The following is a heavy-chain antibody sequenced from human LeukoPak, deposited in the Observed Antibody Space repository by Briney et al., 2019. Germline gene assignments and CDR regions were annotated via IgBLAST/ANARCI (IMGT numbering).Heavy chain of an antibody. J-gene: IGHJ4*02. Sequence: GGSLRLSCAASGFIFRNYWMHWVRHAPGKGLVWVARINPNGRTTTYTDSVKGRFTISRDNAKNTLYLQMNSLRAEDTAVYYCARDFAGDRDYWGQGTLVTVSS. CDR2: INPNGRTT. V-gene: IGHV3-74*01. D-gene: IGHD4-17*01. CDR3: ARDFAGDRDY. CDR1: GFIFRNYW.